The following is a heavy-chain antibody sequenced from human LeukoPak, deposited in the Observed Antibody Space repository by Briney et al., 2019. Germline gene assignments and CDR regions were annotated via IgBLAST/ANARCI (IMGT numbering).Heavy chain of an antibody. Sequence: SVKVSCKASGGTFSSYTISWVRQAPGQGLEWMGRIIPILGIANYAQKFQGRVTITTDESTSKAYMELSSLRSEDTAVYYCARGGIVGATTLPPNDYWGQGTLVTVSS. D-gene: IGHD1-26*01. V-gene: IGHV1-69*16. CDR1: GGTFSSYT. J-gene: IGHJ4*02. CDR2: IIPILGIA. CDR3: ARGGIVGATTLPPNDY.